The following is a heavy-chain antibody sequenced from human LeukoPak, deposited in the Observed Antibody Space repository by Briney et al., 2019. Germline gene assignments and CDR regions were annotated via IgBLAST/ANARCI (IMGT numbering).Heavy chain of an antibody. J-gene: IGHJ4*02. CDR1: GGSISSYY. D-gene: IGHD1-26*01. Sequence: SETLSLTCTVSGGSISSYYWSWIRQPPGKGLEWIGYIYYSGSTNYNPSLKSRVTISVDTSKNQFSLKLSSVTAADTAVYYCARADGSYYDYFDYWGQGTLVTVSS. CDR3: ARADGSYYDYFDY. CDR2: IYYSGST. V-gene: IGHV4-59*01.